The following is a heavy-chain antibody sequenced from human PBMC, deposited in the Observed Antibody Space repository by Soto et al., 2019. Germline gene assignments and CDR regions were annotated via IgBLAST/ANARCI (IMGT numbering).Heavy chain of an antibody. Sequence: TLSLTCAVYGGSFSGYYWSWIRQPPGKGLEWIGEINHSGSTNYNPSLKSRVTISVDTSKNQFSLKLSSVTAADTAVYYCARGPPFIAARPRGWFDPWGQGTLVTVSS. CDR1: GGSFSGYY. J-gene: IGHJ5*02. CDR3: ARGPPFIAARPRGWFDP. V-gene: IGHV4-34*01. D-gene: IGHD6-6*01. CDR2: INHSGST.